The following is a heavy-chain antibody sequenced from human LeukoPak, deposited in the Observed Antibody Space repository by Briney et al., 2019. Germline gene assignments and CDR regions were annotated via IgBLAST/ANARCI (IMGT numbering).Heavy chain of an antibody. J-gene: IGHJ6*02. CDR3: ARDFSTYVPPEGYYYYGMDV. Sequence: PGGSLRLSCAASGFTFSSYAMSWVRQAPGKGLEWVSAISGSGGSTYYADSVKGRFTISRDNSKNTLYLQMNSLRAEDTAVYYCARDFSTYVPPEGYYYYGMDVWGQGTTVTVSS. V-gene: IGHV3-23*01. CDR1: GFTFSSYA. D-gene: IGHD3-10*02. CDR2: ISGSGGST.